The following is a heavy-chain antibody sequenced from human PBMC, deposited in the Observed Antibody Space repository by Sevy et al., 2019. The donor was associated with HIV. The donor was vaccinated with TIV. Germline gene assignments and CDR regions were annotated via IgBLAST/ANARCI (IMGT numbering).Heavy chain of an antibody. CDR3: VRAKFGSVLGDALDI. Sequence: SETLSLTCAVSGASITISTWWGWVCQPPGKGLEWIGEIHHTGSTNSNPSLKTRVTLSVDKSKNQFSLNLNSVTAADTAVYYCVRAKFGSVLGDALDIWGQGTMVTVSS. CDR2: IHHTGST. D-gene: IGHD6-25*01. J-gene: IGHJ3*02. CDR1: GASITISTW. V-gene: IGHV4-4*02.